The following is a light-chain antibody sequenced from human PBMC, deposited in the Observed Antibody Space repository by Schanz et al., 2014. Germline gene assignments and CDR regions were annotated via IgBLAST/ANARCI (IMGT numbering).Light chain of an antibody. Sequence: PGERVTLSCRASQSVVSSSLTWSQQKPGPAPRLLIYGASSRATGIPDRFSGSGSGTDFTLTISRLEPEDFAVYYCQQYGSSPRTFGQGTKVEIK. CDR3: QQYGSSPRT. CDR1: QSVVSSS. CDR2: GAS. V-gene: IGKV3-20*01. J-gene: IGKJ1*01.